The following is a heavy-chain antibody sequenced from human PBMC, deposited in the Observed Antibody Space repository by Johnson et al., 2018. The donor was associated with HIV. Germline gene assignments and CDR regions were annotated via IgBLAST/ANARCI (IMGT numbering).Heavy chain of an antibody. D-gene: IGHD5-24*01. CDR2: IWYDGSNK. CDR1: GFTFSSYG. Sequence: VQLVESGGGVVQPGGSLRLSCAASGFTFSSYGMHWVRQAPGKGLEWVAVIWYDGSNKYYADSVKGRFTISRDNSKNTLYLQMNSLRAEDTAVYYCAKAWEMALGAFDIWGQGTMVTVSS. V-gene: IGHV3-33*06. CDR3: AKAWEMALGAFDI. J-gene: IGHJ3*02.